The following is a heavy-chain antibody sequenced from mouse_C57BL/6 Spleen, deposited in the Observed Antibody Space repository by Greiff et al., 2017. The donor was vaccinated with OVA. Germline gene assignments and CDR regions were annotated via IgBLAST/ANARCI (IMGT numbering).Heavy chain of an antibody. D-gene: IGHD1-1*01. Sequence: EVQGVESGEGLVKPGGSLKLSCAASGFTFSSYAMSWVRQTPEKRLEWVAYISSGGDYIYYADTVKGRFTISRDNARNTLYLQMSSLKSEDTAMYYCTRDSGVTTVVAPFDYWGQGTTLTVSS. CDR2: ISSGGDYI. V-gene: IGHV5-9-1*02. CDR3: TRDSGVTTVVAPFDY. CDR1: GFTFSSYA. J-gene: IGHJ2*01.